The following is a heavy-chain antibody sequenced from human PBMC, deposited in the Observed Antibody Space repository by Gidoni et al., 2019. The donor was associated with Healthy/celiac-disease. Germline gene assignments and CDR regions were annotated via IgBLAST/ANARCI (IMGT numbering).Heavy chain of an antibody. J-gene: IGHJ4*02. D-gene: IGHD3-22*01. V-gene: IGHV3-23*04. Sequence: EVQLVASGGGLVQPGGSLRLSCAASGFPFSSYAMSWVRQAPGKGLEWVSAISGSGGSTYYADSVKGRFTISIDNSKNTLYLQMNSLRAKDTAVYYCAKHLIYYYDSSGYYPFDYWGQGTLVNVSS. CDR3: AKHLIYYYDSSGYYPFDY. CDR1: GFPFSSYA. CDR2: ISGSGGST.